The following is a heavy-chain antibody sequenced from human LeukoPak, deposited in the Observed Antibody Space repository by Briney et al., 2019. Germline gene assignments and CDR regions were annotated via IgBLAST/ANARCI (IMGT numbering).Heavy chain of an antibody. CDR3: TRSLTTTVTTRFDP. CDR1: RYSFTNSW. CDR2: IDPSDSYT. D-gene: IGHD4-17*01. V-gene: IGHV5-10-1*01. J-gene: IGHJ5*02. Sequence: GKSLKISCKGSRYSFTNSWISWVRQMPGKGLEWMGRIDPSDSYTNYSPSFQGHVTMSADKSTSTVYLQWSSLKASDTAMYYCTRSLTTTVTTRFDPWGQGTLVTVSS.